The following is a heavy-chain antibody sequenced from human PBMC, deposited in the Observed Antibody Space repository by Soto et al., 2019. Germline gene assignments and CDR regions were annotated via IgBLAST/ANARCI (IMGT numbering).Heavy chain of an antibody. Sequence: QVQLVLSGAEVKKPGSSMKVSCKASGGTFNSYDINWVRQAPGQGLEWMGGIIPIVETPKYAQKFQGRVTITADESTNTVYMELSSLRSEDTAMYYCARLSRPNYYDTSGFFKDNWFDPWGQGTLVTVSS. V-gene: IGHV1-69*01. D-gene: IGHD3-22*01. J-gene: IGHJ5*02. CDR3: ARLSRPNYYDTSGFFKDNWFDP. CDR2: IIPIVETP. CDR1: GGTFNSYD.